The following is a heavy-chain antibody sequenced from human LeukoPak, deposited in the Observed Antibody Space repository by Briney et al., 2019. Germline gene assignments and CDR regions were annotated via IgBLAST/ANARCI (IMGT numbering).Heavy chain of an antibody. CDR2: IHYSGST. CDR1: GGSISSSGYY. D-gene: IGHD3-10*01. CDR3: ARRASSGSYEYFDY. V-gene: IGHV4-39*01. Sequence: PSETLSLTCTVSGGSISSSGYYWVWIRQPPGEGLEWIGRIHYSGSTYYNPSLRSRVTISVDTSKNQFSLKLSSVSAADTAVYYCARRASSGSYEYFDYWGQGSLVTVSS. J-gene: IGHJ4*02.